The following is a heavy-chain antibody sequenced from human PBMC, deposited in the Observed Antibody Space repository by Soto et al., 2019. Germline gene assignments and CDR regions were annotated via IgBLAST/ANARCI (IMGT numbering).Heavy chain of an antibody. J-gene: IGHJ6*02. V-gene: IGHV4-4*02. D-gene: IGHD2-15*01. CDR3: ARDSCSGGSCYPTAGGMDV. CDR1: GGSISSSNW. Sequence: QVQLQESGPGLVKPSGTLSLTCAVSGGSISSSNWWSWVRQPPGKGLEWIGEIYYSGSTYYNPSLKSRVTISVDTSKNQFSLKLSSVTAADTAVYYCARDSCSGGSCYPTAGGMDVWGQGTTVTVSS. CDR2: IYYSGST.